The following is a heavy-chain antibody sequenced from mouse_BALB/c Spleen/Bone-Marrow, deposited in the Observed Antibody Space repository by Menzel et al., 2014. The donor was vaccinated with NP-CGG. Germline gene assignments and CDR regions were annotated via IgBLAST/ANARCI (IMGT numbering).Heavy chain of an antibody. J-gene: IGHJ4*01. CDR3: ARPTPRYYAMDY. D-gene: IGHD6-1*01. CDR1: GFSLTNYG. Sequence: VKLMESGPGLVGPSQSLSITCTVTGFSLTNYGVYWVRQPPGKGLEWLGVIWAGGSTNYNSALMSRLSISKDNSKSQVFLKMNSPQTDDTAMYYCARPTPRYYAMDYWGQGTSVTVSS. V-gene: IGHV2-9*02. CDR2: IWAGGST.